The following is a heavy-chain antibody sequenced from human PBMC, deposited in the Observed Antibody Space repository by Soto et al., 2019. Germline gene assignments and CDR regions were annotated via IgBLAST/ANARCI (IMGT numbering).Heavy chain of an antibody. D-gene: IGHD5-18*01. CDR2: IYYSGNT. Sequence: VGSQPISYAAPGLKDSSNHMTSVRQAPGRGPEWVSTIYYSGNTYYADSVKGRFTISRDNSKNMLYLQMNSLRAEDTAVYYCARGVDTAKVGYWGQGTLVTVSS. J-gene: IGHJ4*02. V-gene: IGHV3-53*01. CDR1: GLKDSSNH. CDR3: ARGVDTAKVGY.